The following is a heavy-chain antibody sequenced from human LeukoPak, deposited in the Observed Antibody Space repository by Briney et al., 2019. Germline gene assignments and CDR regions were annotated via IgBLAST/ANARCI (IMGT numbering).Heavy chain of an antibody. CDR2: INHSGST. Sequence: SETLSLTCAVYGGSLSGYYWSWIRQPPGKGLEWIGEINHSGSTNYNPFLKSRVTISVDTSKNQFSLKLSSVTAADTAVYYCASRRSSGFRFRGYFDYWGQGTLVTVSS. J-gene: IGHJ4*02. CDR1: GGSLSGYY. V-gene: IGHV4-34*01. CDR3: ASRRSSGFRFRGYFDY. D-gene: IGHD6-19*01.